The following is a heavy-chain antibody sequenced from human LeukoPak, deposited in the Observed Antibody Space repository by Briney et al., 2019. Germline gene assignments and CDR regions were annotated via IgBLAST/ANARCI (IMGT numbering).Heavy chain of an antibody. Sequence: GGSLRLSCAASGFTFSSYGMHWVRQAPGKGLEWVAVNGSNKYYADSVKGRFTISKDNSKNTLYLQMNGLRAEDTAVYYCAKGAGATITLGYVDYWSQGSLVTVSS. CDR3: AKGAGATITLGYVDY. CDR1: GFTFSSYG. J-gene: IGHJ4*02. D-gene: IGHD5-24*01. CDR2: NGSNK. V-gene: IGHV3-33*06.